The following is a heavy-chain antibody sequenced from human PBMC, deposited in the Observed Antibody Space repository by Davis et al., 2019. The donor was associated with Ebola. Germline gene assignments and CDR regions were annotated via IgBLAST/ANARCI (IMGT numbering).Heavy chain of an antibody. D-gene: IGHD3-10*01. CDR3: ARLTDIRPLWWFDP. J-gene: IGHJ5*02. V-gene: IGHV5-51*01. CDR1: GYSFTSYW. Sequence: ESPNTPRKCSGYSFTSYWIGWVRQMPGKGLEWVGIIYPGDSDTRYSPSFQGQVTISADKSISTAYLQWSSLKASDTAMYYCARLTDIRPLWWFDPWGQGTLVTVSS. CDR2: IYPGDSDT.